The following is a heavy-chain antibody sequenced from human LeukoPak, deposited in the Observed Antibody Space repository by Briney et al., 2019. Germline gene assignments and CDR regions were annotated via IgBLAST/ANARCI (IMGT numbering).Heavy chain of an antibody. J-gene: IGHJ3*02. Sequence: ASVKVSCKASGGTFSSYAISWVRQAPGQGLEWMGGIIPIFGTANYAQKFQGRVTITADESTSTAYMELSSLRSEDTAVYYCATWSGSAALDAFDIWGQGTMVTVSS. CDR1: GGTFSSYA. CDR3: ATWSGSAALDAFDI. CDR2: IIPIFGTA. D-gene: IGHD3-3*01. V-gene: IGHV1-69*13.